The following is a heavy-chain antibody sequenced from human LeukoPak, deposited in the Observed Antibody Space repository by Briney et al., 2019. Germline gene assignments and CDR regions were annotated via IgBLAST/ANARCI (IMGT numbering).Heavy chain of an antibody. CDR3: AKESGYDVDFDY. V-gene: IGHV3-23*01. CDR2: ISGSGDST. J-gene: IGHJ4*02. CDR1: GFTFTSHA. Sequence: GGSLRLSCATSGFTFTSHAMSWVRQAPGKGLEWVSIISGSGDSTYYADSVKGRFTISRDNSKNTLYLQMNSLRADDTAVYYCAKESGYDVDFDYWGQGTLVTVSS. D-gene: IGHD5-12*01.